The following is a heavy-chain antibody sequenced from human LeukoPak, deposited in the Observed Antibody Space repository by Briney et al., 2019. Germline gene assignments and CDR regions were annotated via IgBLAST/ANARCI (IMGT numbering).Heavy chain of an antibody. J-gene: IGHJ4*02. D-gene: IGHD3-3*01. V-gene: IGHV4-39*01. CDR3: ARPAGDFWSGYYPYYFDY. CDR2: IYYSGST. CDR1: GGSISSSSYY. Sequence: PSETLYLTCTVSGGSISSSSYYWGWIRQPPGKGLEWIGSIYYSGSTYYNPSLKGRVTISVDTSKNQFSLKLSSVTAADTAVYYCARPAGDFWSGYYPYYFDYWGQGTLVTVSS.